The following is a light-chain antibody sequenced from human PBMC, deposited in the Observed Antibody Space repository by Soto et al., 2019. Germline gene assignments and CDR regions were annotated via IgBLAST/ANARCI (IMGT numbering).Light chain of an antibody. CDR1: SSNIGSNT. V-gene: IGLV1-44*01. J-gene: IGLJ1*01. CDR3: AAWDDSLNGYV. Sequence: QSVLTQPPSASGTPGQRVTFSCFGSSSNIGSNTVNWYQQLPGTAPKLPIYSNNQRPSGVPDRFSGSKSGTSASLAISGLQSEDFADYYCAAWDDSLNGYVFGTGTKVTVL. CDR2: SNN.